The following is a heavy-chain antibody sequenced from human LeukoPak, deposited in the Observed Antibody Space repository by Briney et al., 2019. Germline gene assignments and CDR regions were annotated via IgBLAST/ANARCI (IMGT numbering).Heavy chain of an antibody. CDR2: IIPILGTA. CDR3: AREPIVGATPFDY. CDR1: GGTFSSYT. Sequence: SVKVSCKASGGTFSSYTISWVRQAPGQGLEWMGRIIPILGTANYAQKFQGRVTITADESTSTAYMELSSLRSEDTAVYYCAREPIVGATPFDYWGQGTLVTVSS. J-gene: IGHJ4*02. V-gene: IGHV1-69*08. D-gene: IGHD1-26*01.